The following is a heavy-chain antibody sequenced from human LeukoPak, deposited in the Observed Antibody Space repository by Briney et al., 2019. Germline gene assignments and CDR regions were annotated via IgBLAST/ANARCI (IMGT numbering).Heavy chain of an antibody. V-gene: IGHV3-30*04. CDR3: ARDERAYSSGNYGAY. CDR1: GLTFNNFA. D-gene: IGHD3-10*01. J-gene: IGHJ4*02. CDR2: ISYDGNYK. Sequence: GGSLRLSCAASGLTFNNFAIHWVRQAPGKGLEWVAVISYDGNYKYYADSVKGRFTISRDNSNNTLYLQINSLRAEDTAVYYCARDERAYSSGNYGAYWGQGTLVTVSS.